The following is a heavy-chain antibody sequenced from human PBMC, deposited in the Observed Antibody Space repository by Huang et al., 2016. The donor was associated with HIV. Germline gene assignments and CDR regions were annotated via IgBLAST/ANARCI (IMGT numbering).Heavy chain of an antibody. CDR3: ARGSRSNGVSSFDY. V-gene: IGHV3-30-3*01. CDR1: GFTFSSYA. J-gene: IGHJ4*02. D-gene: IGHD2-8*01. Sequence: QVQLVESGGGVVQPGRSLRLSCAASGFTFSSYAMHWVCQAAVKGLEWVAVISDDGSNKYYADSVKGRFTISRDNSKNTLYLQMNSLRAEDTAVYYCARGSRSNGVSSFDYWGQGTLVTVSS. CDR2: ISDDGSNK.